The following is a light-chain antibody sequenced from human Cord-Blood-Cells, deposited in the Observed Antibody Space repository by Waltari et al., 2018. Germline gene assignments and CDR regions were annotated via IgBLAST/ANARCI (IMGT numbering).Light chain of an antibody. CDR1: SSDVGGYNY. J-gene: IGLJ2*01. CDR2: DVS. Sequence: QSDLTQPASVSGSPGQSLTISCTGTSSDVGGYNYVSWYQQHPGKAPKLMIYDVSNRPSGVSNRFSGSKSGNTASLTISGLQAEDEADYYCSSYTSSSTPVVFGGGTKLTVL. V-gene: IGLV2-14*01. CDR3: SSYTSSSTPVV.